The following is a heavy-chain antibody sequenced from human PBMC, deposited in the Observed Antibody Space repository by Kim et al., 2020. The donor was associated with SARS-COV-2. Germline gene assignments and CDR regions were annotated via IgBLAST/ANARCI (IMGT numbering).Heavy chain of an antibody. D-gene: IGHD2-15*01. Sequence: GGSLRLSCAASGFMFSSYAMSWVRQAPGKGLEWVSGIPGSSSSTYYADSVKGRFTISRDNSMNKLYLQMNSLRAEDTAVYYCAKKIAGCGSLSCYSQLDFWRQGTLLPLST. V-gene: IGHV3-23*01. CDR1: GFMFSSYA. CDR3: AKKIAGCGSLSCYSQLDF. CDR2: IPGSSSST. J-gene: IGHJ1*01.